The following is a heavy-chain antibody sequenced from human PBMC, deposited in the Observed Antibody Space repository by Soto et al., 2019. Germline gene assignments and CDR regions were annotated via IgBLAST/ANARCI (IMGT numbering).Heavy chain of an antibody. Sequence: GGSLRLSCAASGFTFSSYEMNWVRQAPGKGLEWVAVIWYDGSNKYYADSVKGRFTISRDNSKNTLYLQMNSLRAEDTAVYYCARDEESRITMVRGVPDYWGQGTLVTVSS. CDR3: ARDEESRITMVRGVPDY. CDR2: IWYDGSNK. V-gene: IGHV3-33*08. D-gene: IGHD3-10*01. CDR1: GFTFSSYE. J-gene: IGHJ4*02.